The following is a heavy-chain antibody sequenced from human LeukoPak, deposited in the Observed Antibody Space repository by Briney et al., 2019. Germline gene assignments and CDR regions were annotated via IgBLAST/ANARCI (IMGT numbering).Heavy chain of an antibody. J-gene: IGHJ4*02. CDR3: ATGTGDFDY. CDR1: GHSINTDYY. Sequence: SETLSLTCTVSGHSINTDYYWAWVRQPPGKGLEWIGSIYHSGSTYYGPALKSRVTMSVDTSKNQFSLKLSSVTAADTAVYYCATGTGDFDYWGQGTLVTVSS. D-gene: IGHD3-10*01. V-gene: IGHV4-38-2*02. CDR2: IYHSGST.